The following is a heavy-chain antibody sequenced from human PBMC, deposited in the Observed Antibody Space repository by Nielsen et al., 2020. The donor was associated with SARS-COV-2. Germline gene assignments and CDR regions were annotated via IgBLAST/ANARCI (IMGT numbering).Heavy chain of an antibody. J-gene: IGHJ4*02. CDR2: ISWNSGSI. D-gene: IGHD3-16*01. Sequence: SLKISCAASGFTFDDYAMHWVRQAPGKGLEWVSGISWNSGSIGYADSVKGRFTISRDNVKNSLYLQMNSLRAEDTALYYCAKDMGGRDRVYWGQGTLVTVSS. CDR1: GFTFDDYA. CDR3: AKDMGGRDRVY. V-gene: IGHV3-9*01.